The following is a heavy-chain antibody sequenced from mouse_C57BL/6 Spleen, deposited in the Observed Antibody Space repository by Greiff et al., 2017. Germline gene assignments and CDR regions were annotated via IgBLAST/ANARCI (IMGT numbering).Heavy chain of an antibody. CDR3: ARSFTTVVAKDYYAMDY. Sequence: EVKLQQSGPELVKPGASVKMSCKASGYTFTDYNMHWVKQSHGKSLEWIGYINPNNGGTSYNQKFKGKATLTVNKSSSTAYMELRSLTSEDSAVYYCARSFTTVVAKDYYAMDYWGQGTSVTVSS. V-gene: IGHV1-22*01. J-gene: IGHJ4*01. CDR1: GYTFTDYN. CDR2: INPNNGGT. D-gene: IGHD1-1*01.